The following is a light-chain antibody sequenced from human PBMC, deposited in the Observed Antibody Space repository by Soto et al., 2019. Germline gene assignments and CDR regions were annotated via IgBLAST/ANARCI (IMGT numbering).Light chain of an antibody. CDR1: SSDVGSYGL. J-gene: IGLJ1*01. CDR2: EAT. V-gene: IGLV2-23*01. Sequence: QSVLTQPASVSGSPGQSITISCTGTSSDVGSYGLVSWYQQHPGKAPQLVIYEATKRPSGVSNRFSGSKSGNTASLTISGLQAEDEADYYCCSYADGSIYFFGTGTKVTVL. CDR3: CSYADGSIYF.